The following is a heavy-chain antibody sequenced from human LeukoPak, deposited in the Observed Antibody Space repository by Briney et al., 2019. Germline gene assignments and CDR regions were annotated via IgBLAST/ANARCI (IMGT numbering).Heavy chain of an antibody. CDR3: ARNHNWNVKDAFDI. CDR1: GGSISSYY. D-gene: IGHD1-20*01. V-gene: IGHV4-59*01. CDR2: IYYSGST. Sequence: SETLSLTCTVSGGSISSYYWSWIRQPPGKGLEWIGYIYYSGSTNYNPSLKSRVTISVDTSKNQFSLKLSSVTAADTAVYYCARNHNWNVKDAFDIWGQGTMVTVSS. J-gene: IGHJ3*02.